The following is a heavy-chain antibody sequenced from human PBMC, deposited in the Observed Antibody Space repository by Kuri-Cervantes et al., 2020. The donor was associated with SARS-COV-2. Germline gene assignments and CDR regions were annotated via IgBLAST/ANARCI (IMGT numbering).Heavy chain of an antibody. CDR1: GYTFTGYY. D-gene: IGHD3-3*01. CDR3: ARLGWDFWSGYRNYYYYYMDV. CDR2: INPNSGDT. J-gene: IGHJ6*03. Sequence: ASVKVSCKASGYTFTGYYMHWVRQAPGQGLEWMGWINPNSGDTNYAQKFQGRVTMTRDTSISTAYMELSSLRSEDTAVYYCARLGWDFWSGYRNYYYYYMDVLGKGTTVTVSS. V-gene: IGHV1-2*02.